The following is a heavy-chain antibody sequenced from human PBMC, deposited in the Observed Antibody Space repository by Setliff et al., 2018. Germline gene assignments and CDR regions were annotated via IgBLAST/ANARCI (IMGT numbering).Heavy chain of an antibody. V-gene: IGHV3-72*01. CDR1: GFTFSAHY. D-gene: IGHD3-22*01. CDR3: TFYYDTSGYWRGRANY. J-gene: IGHJ4*02. Sequence: GSLRLSCAASGFTFSAHYMDWLRQAPGKGLEWVGRIRNKDNSYTTEYAASVKGRFTISRDDSKSIAYLQMNSLKTEDTAVYYCTFYYDTSGYWRGRANYWGQGTLVTVSS. CDR2: IRNKDNSYTT.